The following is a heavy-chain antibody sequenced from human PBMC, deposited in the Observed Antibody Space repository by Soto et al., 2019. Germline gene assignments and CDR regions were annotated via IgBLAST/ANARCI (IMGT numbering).Heavy chain of an antibody. Sequence: SETLSLTCTVSGGSISSTNYYWGWIRQPPRKGLEWIGSIYYSGSTSYNSSLKSRVTISVDTSKNQFSLRLSSVTAADTAVYYCASPTLGAFDIWGQGTMVTVSS. CDR1: GGSISSTNYY. D-gene: IGHD3-16*01. CDR2: IYYSGST. V-gene: IGHV4-39*01. CDR3: ASPTLGAFDI. J-gene: IGHJ3*02.